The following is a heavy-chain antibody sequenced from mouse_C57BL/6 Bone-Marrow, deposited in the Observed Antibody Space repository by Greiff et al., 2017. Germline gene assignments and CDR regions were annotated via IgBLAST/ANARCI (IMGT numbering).Heavy chain of an antibody. CDR3: ARSYSYYFDY. Sequence: VQLQQSGAELVRPGTSVKLSCKASGYTFTSYWMHWVKQRPGQGLEWIGVIDPSDSYTNYNQKFKGKATLTVDTSSSTAYMQLSSLTSEDSAVYYCARSYSYYFDYWGQGTTLTVSS. CDR2: IDPSDSYT. V-gene: IGHV1-59*01. D-gene: IGHD2-10*01. J-gene: IGHJ2*01. CDR1: GYTFTSYW.